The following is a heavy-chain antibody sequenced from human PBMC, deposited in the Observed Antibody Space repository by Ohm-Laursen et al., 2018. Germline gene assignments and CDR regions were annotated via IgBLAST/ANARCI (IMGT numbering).Heavy chain of an antibody. CDR1: GYSISSGYF. J-gene: IGHJ4*02. CDR2: IYHSGST. D-gene: IGHD4-17*01. V-gene: IGHV4-38-2*01. CDR3: ARIFYGDSDYFDY. Sequence: GTLSLTCAVSGYSISSGYFWGWIRQPPGKGLEWIGTIYHSGSTNYNPSLKRRVAISVDTSKNQFSLRLTSVTAADTAVYYCARIFYGDSDYFDYWGLGTLVSVSS.